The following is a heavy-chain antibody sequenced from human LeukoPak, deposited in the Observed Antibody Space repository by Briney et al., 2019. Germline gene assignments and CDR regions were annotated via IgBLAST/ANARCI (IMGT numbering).Heavy chain of an antibody. CDR3: ARAEAAAGTRGFASSPSNWFDP. CDR2: ISSSGSTI. Sequence: GGSLRLSCAASGFTFSSYEMNWVRQAPGKGLEWVSYISSSGSTIYYADSVQGRFTISRDNAKNSLYLQMNSLRAEDTAVYYCARAEAAAGTRGFASSPSNWFDPWGQGTLVTVSS. CDR1: GFTFSSYE. J-gene: IGHJ5*02. D-gene: IGHD6-13*01. V-gene: IGHV3-48*03.